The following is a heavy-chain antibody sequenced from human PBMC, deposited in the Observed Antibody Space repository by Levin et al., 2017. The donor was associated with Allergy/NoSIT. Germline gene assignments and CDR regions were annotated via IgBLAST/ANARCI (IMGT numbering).Heavy chain of an antibody. CDR3: AREDTMVRGVIMTLDY. CDR2: ISYDGSNK. J-gene: IGHJ4*02. V-gene: IGHV3-30-3*01. CDR1: GFTFSSYA. D-gene: IGHD3-10*01. Sequence: GESLKISCAASGFTFSSYAMHWVRQAPGKGLEWVAVISYDGSNKYYADSVKGRFTISRDNSKNTLYLQMNSLRAEDTAVYYCAREDTMVRGVIMTLDYWGQGTLVTVSS.